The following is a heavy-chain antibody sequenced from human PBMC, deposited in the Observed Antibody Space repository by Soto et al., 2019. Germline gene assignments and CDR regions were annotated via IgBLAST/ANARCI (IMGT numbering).Heavy chain of an antibody. J-gene: IGHJ6*03. CDR1: SGSISSSNW. Sequence: QVQLQESGPGLVKPSGTLSLTCAVSSGSISSSNWWSWVRQPPQKGLEWIGEIYHSGSTNYNPSLKSRVTISIDKSKNQFSLKLSSVPAADTAVYYCARWVPSPSYSYSYMDVWCKGTTVTVSS. CDR2: IYHSGST. V-gene: IGHV4-4*02. CDR3: ARWVPSPSYSYSYMDV.